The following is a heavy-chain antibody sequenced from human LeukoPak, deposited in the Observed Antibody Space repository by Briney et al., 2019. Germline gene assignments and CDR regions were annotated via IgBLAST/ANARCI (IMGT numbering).Heavy chain of an antibody. CDR2: ISYSGST. V-gene: IGHV4-30-4*01. D-gene: IGHD3-3*01. Sequence: SQTLSLTCTVSGGSISSANYYWNWIRQPPGKGLEWIGYISYSGSTHYNPSLKSRATISADTSKNQFSLKLTSMTAADTAVYYCARAEYDFWSGYPNWFDPWGQGTLVTVFS. CDR3: ARAEYDFWSGYPNWFDP. J-gene: IGHJ5*02. CDR1: GGSISSANYY.